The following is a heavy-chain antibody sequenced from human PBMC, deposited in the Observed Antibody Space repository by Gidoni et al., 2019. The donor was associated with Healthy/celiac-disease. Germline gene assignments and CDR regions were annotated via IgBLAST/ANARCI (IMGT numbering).Heavy chain of an antibody. Sequence: EVQLVESGGGLVKPGGSLRLSCAASGFTFSSYSMNWVRPAPGKGLEWVSSISSSSSYIYYADSVKGRFTISRDNAKNSLYLQMNSLRAEDTAVYYCARFFAVRGDYYDSSGYYDGPFNFDYWGQGTLVTVSS. CDR1: GFTFSSYS. CDR3: ARFFAVRGDYYDSSGYYDGPFNFDY. CDR2: ISSSSSYI. J-gene: IGHJ4*02. V-gene: IGHV3-21*01. D-gene: IGHD3-22*01.